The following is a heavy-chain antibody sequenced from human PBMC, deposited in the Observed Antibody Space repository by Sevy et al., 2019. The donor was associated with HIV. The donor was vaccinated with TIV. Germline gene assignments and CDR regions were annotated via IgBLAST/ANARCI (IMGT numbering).Heavy chain of an antibody. CDR1: GFTFSSYG. CDR2: IRYDGSNK. D-gene: IGHD3-22*01. CDR3: ANPMQPRGYYYDSSGPDLDYYGMDV. J-gene: IGHJ6*02. V-gene: IGHV3-30*02. Sequence: GGSLRLSCAASGFTFSSYGMHWVRQAPGKGLEWVAFIRYDGSNKYYADSVKGRFTISRDNSKNTLYLQMNSLRAEDTAVYYCANPMQPRGYYYDSSGPDLDYYGMDVWGQGTTVTVSS.